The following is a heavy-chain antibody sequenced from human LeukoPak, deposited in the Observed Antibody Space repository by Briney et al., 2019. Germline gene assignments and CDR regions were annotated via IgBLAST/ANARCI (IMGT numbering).Heavy chain of an antibody. Sequence: GASVKVSCKASGYTFTSYGISWVRQAPGQGLEWMGWISAYNGNTNYAQKLQGRVTMTTDTSTSTAYMELRSLRSDDTAVYYCARGAPGYCSSTSCADDAFDIWGQGTMVTVSS. CDR1: GYTFTSYG. J-gene: IGHJ3*02. V-gene: IGHV1-18*01. CDR3: ARGAPGYCSSTSCADDAFDI. CDR2: ISAYNGNT. D-gene: IGHD2-2*01.